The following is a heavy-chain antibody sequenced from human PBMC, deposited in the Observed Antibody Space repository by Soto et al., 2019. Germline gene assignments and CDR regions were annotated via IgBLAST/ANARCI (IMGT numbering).Heavy chain of an antibody. CDR3: ARDCSGGSCYSGY. J-gene: IGHJ4*02. D-gene: IGHD2-15*01. CDR2: IKQDGSEK. CDR1: GFTFSSYW. Sequence: GGSLRLSCAASGFTFSSYWMSWVCQAPGKGLEWVANIKQDGSEKYYVDSVKGRFTISRDNAKNSLYLQMNSLRAEDTAVYYCARDCSGGSCYSGYWGQGTLVTVSS. V-gene: IGHV3-7*03.